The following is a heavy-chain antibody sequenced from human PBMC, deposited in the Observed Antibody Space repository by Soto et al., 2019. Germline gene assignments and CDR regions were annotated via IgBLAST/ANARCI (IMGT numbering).Heavy chain of an antibody. J-gene: IGHJ6*02. CDR1: GYTFTNSG. CDR3: AREYYYDSSGYLPVRSYFGTDV. D-gene: IGHD3-22*01. V-gene: IGHV1-18*01. Sequence: ASVKVSCKASGYTFTNSGISWVRQAPGQGLEWMGWIGAYNGHTKYAQKLQGRVTMTTDTSTSTAYMELRSLKSDDTAVYYCAREYYYDSSGYLPVRSYFGTDVWAQGTTVTSP. CDR2: IGAYNGHT.